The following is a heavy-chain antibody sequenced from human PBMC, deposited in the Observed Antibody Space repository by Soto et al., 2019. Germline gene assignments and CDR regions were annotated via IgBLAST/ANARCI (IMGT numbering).Heavy chain of an antibody. Sequence: QVQLVQSGAEVKKPGASVKVSCKASGYTFTSYGISWVRQAPGQGLEWMGWISAYNGNTKYAQKLQGRVTMTTDTSTSTAYMALRCLGSNVTTVYYCAGDQAMAQCNYWGQGNLVTASS. V-gene: IGHV1-18*01. J-gene: IGHJ4*02. CDR2: ISAYNGNT. D-gene: IGHD5-18*01. CDR1: GYTFTSYG. CDR3: AGDQAMAQCNY.